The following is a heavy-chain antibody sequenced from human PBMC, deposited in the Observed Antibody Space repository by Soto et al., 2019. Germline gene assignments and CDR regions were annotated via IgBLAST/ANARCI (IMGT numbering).Heavy chain of an antibody. Sequence: GGSLRLSCAASGFTFSGSAMHWVRQASGKGLEWVGRIRSKANSYATAYAASVKGRFTISRDDSKNTAYLQMNSLKTEDTAVYYCTRHPVRTIFGVVTENWFDPWGQGTLVTVSS. V-gene: IGHV3-73*01. D-gene: IGHD3-3*01. CDR3: TRHPVRTIFGVVTENWFDP. CDR2: IRSKANSYAT. CDR1: GFTFSGSA. J-gene: IGHJ5*02.